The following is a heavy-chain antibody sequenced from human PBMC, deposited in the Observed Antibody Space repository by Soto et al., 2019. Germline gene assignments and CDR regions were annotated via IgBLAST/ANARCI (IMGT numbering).Heavy chain of an antibody. CDR3: AREGQNEFGEPSQYYYYYMDV. J-gene: IGHJ6*03. CDR2: ISAYNGNT. Sequence: ASVKVSCKASGYTFTSYGISWVRQAPGQGLEWMGWISAYNGNTNYAQKLQGRVTMTTDTSTSTAYMELRSLRSDDTAVYYCAREGQNEFGEPSQYYYYYMDVWGKGTTVTVSS. CDR1: GYTFTSYG. D-gene: IGHD3-10*01. V-gene: IGHV1-18*01.